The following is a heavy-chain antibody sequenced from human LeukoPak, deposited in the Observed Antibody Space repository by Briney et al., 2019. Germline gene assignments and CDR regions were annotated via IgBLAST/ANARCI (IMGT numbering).Heavy chain of an antibody. J-gene: IGHJ4*02. CDR3: ARYDYGDYYDY. Sequence: SETLSLTCAVYGGSFSGYYWSWIRQPPGKGLEWIGEINHSGSTNYDPSLKSRITMSVDTSKNQFSLKLSSVTAADTAVYYCARYDYGDYYDYWGQGTLVTVSS. CDR1: GGSFSGYY. CDR2: INHSGST. V-gene: IGHV4-34*10. D-gene: IGHD4-17*01.